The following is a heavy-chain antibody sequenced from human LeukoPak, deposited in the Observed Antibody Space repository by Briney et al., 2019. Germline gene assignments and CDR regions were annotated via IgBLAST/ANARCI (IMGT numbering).Heavy chain of an antibody. V-gene: IGHV2-70*01. CDR3: ARIRGSSWYDAFDI. Sequence: SGPTLVNPTQTLTLTCTFSRFSLSTSGMCVSWIRQPPGKALECLAHSDWDDDKYYITSLKTGLNISKDTSNNQVVLTMANMDPVDTATYYCARIRGSSWYDAFDIWGQGTMVTVSS. CDR2: SDWDDDK. J-gene: IGHJ3*02. D-gene: IGHD6-13*01. CDR1: RFSLSTSGMC.